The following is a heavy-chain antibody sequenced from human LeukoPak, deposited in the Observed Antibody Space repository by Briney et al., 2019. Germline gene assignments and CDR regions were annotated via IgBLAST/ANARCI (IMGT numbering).Heavy chain of an antibody. CDR2: IKQDGSDK. V-gene: IGHV3-7*01. D-gene: IGHD2-8*02. CDR1: GFTFSNYW. J-gene: IGHJ4*02. Sequence: QPGGSLRLSCAASGFTFSNYWMTWVRQAPGRGLEWVAVIKQDGSDKYYVDSVKGRFTISRDNAKNSLYLQMNSLRAEDTAVYYCARGVPTGVDYFDYWGQGTLVTVSS. CDR3: ARGVPTGVDYFDY.